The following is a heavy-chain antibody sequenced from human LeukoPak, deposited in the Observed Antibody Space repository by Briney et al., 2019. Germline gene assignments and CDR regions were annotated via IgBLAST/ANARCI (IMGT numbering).Heavy chain of an antibody. V-gene: IGHV1-2*02. CDR2: INPNSGGT. CDR1: GYTFTGYY. J-gene: IGHJ5*02. CDR3: ARDAYYYDSSGYYYDPSNWFDP. Sequence: ASVKVSCKASGYTFTGYYMHWVRQAPGQGLEGMGWINPNSGGTNYAQKFQGRVTMTRDTSISTAYMELSRLRSDDTAVYYCARDAYYYDSSGYYYDPSNWFDPWGQGTLVTVSS. D-gene: IGHD3-22*01.